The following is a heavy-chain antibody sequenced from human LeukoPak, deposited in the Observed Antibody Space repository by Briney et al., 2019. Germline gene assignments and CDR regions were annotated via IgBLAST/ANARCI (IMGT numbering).Heavy chain of an antibody. CDR1: GYSFTNYW. CDR2: IYPGDSDT. D-gene: IGHD5-18*01. J-gene: IGHJ4*02. V-gene: IGHV5-51*01. Sequence: RGESLKISCKGSGYSFTNYWIGWVRQMPGKGLEWMGIIYPGDSDTRYSPSFQGQVTISADRSINTAYLQWSSLKASDTAMYYCATSQMRKGYTYGAAQFGYWGQGTLVSVSS. CDR3: ATSQMRKGYTYGAAQFGY.